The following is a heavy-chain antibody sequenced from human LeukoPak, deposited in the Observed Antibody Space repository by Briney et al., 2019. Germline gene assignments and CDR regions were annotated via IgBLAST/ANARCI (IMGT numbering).Heavy chain of an antibody. CDR3: APSPCSGDSCYRFDF. V-gene: IGHV4-4*02. CDR2: IHHSGST. D-gene: IGHD2-15*01. CDR1: GASISSSYW. J-gene: IGHJ4*02. Sequence: SETLSLACAVSGASISSSYWWSWVRQPPGKGLEWIGEIHHSGSTKYNPSLKSRVTISVDKSKNQFSLKLSSVTAADTAVYYCAPSPCSGDSCYRFDFWGQGTQVTVSS.